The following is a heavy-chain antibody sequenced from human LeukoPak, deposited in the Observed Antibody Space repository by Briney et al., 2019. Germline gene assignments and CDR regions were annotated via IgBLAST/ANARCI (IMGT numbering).Heavy chain of an antibody. Sequence: SPSETLSLTCTVSGGSISSYYWSWIRQPPGKGLEWIGYIYYSGSTNYNPSLKSRVTISVDTSKNQFSLKLSSVTAADTAVYYCARAPYGDHYYFDYWGQGTLVTVSS. CDR3: ARAPYGDHYYFDY. V-gene: IGHV4-59*01. CDR1: GGSISSYY. D-gene: IGHD4-17*01. J-gene: IGHJ4*02. CDR2: IYYSGST.